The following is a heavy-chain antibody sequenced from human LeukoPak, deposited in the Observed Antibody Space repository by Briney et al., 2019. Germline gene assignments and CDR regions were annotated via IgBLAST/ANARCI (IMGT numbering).Heavy chain of an antibody. J-gene: IGHJ4*02. CDR3: ARDPSPSLY. Sequence: GGSLRLSCAASGFTFDDYAMHWVRQAPGKGLEWVSGISWNSGSIGYADSVKGRFTISRDNAKNSLYLQMNSLRAEDAAVYYCARDPSPSLYWGQGTLVTVSS. CDR2: ISWNSGSI. V-gene: IGHV3-9*01. CDR1: GFTFDDYA.